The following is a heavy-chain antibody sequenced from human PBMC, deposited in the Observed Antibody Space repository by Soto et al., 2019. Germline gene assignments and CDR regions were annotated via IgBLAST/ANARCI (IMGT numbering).Heavy chain of an antibody. Sequence: SETLSLTCTVSGGSISSYYWSWIRQPPGKGLEWIGYIYYSGSTNYNPSLKSRVTISVDTSKNQFSLKLSSVTAADTAVYYCARLGYGDYSLYFDYWGQGTLVTVSS. D-gene: IGHD4-17*01. J-gene: IGHJ4*02. V-gene: IGHV4-59*01. CDR2: IYYSGST. CDR3: ARLGYGDYSLYFDY. CDR1: GGSISSYY.